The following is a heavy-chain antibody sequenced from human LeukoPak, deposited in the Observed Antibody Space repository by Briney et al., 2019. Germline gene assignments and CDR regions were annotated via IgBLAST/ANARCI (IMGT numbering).Heavy chain of an antibody. CDR1: GYTFTGYF. D-gene: IGHD3-9*01. CDR3: ARDQGTYYDILTGYPVDAFDI. J-gene: IGHJ3*02. Sequence: ASVKVSCKASGYTFTGYFMHWVRQAPGQGLEWMGWINPNRGGTNYAQKFQGRVTMTRDTSISTAYMELSRLRSDDTAVYYCARDQGTYYDILTGYPVDAFDIWGQGTMVTVSS. V-gene: IGHV1-2*02. CDR2: INPNRGGT.